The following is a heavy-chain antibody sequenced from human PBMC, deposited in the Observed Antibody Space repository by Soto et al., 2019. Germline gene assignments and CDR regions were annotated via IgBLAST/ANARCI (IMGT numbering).Heavy chain of an antibody. D-gene: IGHD4-4*01. V-gene: IGHV4-30-4*01. CDR3: AGRARGNFGPFDS. J-gene: IGHJ4*02. CDR1: GGSLSTGDYY. Sequence: PSETLSLTCTVSGGSLSTGDYYWNWIRQPPGKGLEYIGYIFYGGSTFYNPSLKSRLTISVDTSKNQFSLKLTSVTAADTAVYICAGRARGNFGPFDSWGQGTLVTVSS. CDR2: IFYGGST.